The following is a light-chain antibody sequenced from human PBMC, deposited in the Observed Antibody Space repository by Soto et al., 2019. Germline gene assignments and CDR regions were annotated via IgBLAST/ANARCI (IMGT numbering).Light chain of an antibody. Sequence: DIQMTQSPSFLSASLGARVTITCRASQTISSFLYWYQQRPGKAPKLLIYATSNLHSGVPSRFSGAGSGTDFTLTINSLQPEDFATYHCQQSYSTPYTFGQGTKL. V-gene: IGKV1-39*01. CDR2: ATS. J-gene: IGKJ2*01. CDR3: QQSYSTPYT. CDR1: QTISSF.